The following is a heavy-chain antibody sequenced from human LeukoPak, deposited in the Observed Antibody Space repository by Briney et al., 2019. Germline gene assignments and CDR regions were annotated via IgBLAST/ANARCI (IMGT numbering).Heavy chain of an antibody. CDR3: ARGPPYSSGWYHFDY. CDR2: INPNSGGT. J-gene: IGHJ4*02. Sequence: ASVKVSCKASGYTFTGYYMHWVRQAPGQGLEWMGWINPNSGGTNYAQKFQGRVTMTRDTSISTAYMELSRLRSDDTAVYYCARGPPYSSGWYHFDYWGQGTLVTVSS. D-gene: IGHD6-19*01. V-gene: IGHV1-2*02. CDR1: GYTFTGYY.